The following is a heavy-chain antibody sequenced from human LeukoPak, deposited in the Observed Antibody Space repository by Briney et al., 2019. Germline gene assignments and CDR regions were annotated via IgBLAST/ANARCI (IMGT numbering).Heavy chain of an antibody. CDR2: IYSDNT. CDR1: GFTVSSNS. CDR3: ARDRAEHRHGECFQR. J-gene: IGHJ1*01. Sequence: GGSLRLSCTVSGFTVSSNSMSWVRQAPGKGLEWVSFIYSDNTHYSDSVKGRFTISRDNSKNTLYLLMNSLRVEDTAIYYCARDRAEHRHGECFQRWGQGTLVTVSS. V-gene: IGHV3-53*01.